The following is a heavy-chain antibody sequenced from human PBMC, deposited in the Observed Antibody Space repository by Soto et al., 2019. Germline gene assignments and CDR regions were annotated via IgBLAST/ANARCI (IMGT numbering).Heavy chain of an antibody. CDR1: GFTFSTYW. CDR2: IHGYATYT. Sequence: EVQLVESGGALVQPGGSLRLSCAASGFTFSTYWMHWVRQAPGKGLVWVSRIHGYATYTQYADSVKGRFTISRDNAKNTLYLQMNSLGAEDTAVYYCARDLVAGSGSLDYWGQGTLVTVSS. CDR3: ARDLVAGSGSLDY. D-gene: IGHD3-10*01. J-gene: IGHJ4*02. V-gene: IGHV3-74*01.